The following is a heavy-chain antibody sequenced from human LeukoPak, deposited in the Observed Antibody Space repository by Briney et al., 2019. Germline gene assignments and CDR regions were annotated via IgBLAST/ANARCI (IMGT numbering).Heavy chain of an antibody. Sequence: ASVKVSCKASGYTFTSYGISGVRQAPGQGLEWMGWISAYNGNTNYAQKLQGRVNMTTDTSTSTAYMELRSLRSDDTAVYYCARVDAYGSGWYEDYWGQGTLVTVSS. CDR2: ISAYNGNT. D-gene: IGHD6-19*01. J-gene: IGHJ4*02. CDR1: GYTFTSYG. CDR3: ARVDAYGSGWYEDY. V-gene: IGHV1-18*01.